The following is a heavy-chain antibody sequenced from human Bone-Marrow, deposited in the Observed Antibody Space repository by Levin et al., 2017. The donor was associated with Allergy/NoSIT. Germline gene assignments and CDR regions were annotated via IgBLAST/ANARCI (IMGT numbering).Heavy chain of an antibody. Sequence: GSLRLSCTVSGAFISGDHCWSWVRQSPGKGLEWIGEIYQSGRTNYNPSLKSRVTISVDKSKNQISLKMTSVTAADTAIYYCAREVKGVALTYYYMDVWGKGTTVTVSS. D-gene: IGHD3-9*01. J-gene: IGHJ6*03. V-gene: IGHV4-4*02. CDR1: GAFISGDHC. CDR3: AREVKGVALTYYYMDV. CDR2: IYQSGRT.